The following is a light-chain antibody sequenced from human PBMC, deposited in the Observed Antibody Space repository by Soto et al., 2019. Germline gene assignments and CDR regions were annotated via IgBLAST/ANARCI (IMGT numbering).Light chain of an antibody. Sequence: QSALTQPASVSGSPGQSITISCTGTNSDVGAYPYVSWYQQHPGNAPKLLIYEVADRPSGVSDRFSGSKSGNTAPLTISALQAEDEAVYYCSSYATSGTNVIFGGGTKLTVL. V-gene: IGLV2-14*03. J-gene: IGLJ2*01. CDR1: NSDVGAYPY. CDR3: SSYATSGTNVI. CDR2: EVA.